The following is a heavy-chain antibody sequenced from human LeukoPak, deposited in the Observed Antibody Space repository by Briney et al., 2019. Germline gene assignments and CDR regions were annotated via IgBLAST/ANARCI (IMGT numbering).Heavy chain of an antibody. D-gene: IGHD1-7*01. CDR2: IYYSGST. CDR1: GGSISSSSYY. V-gene: IGHV4-39*07. Sequence: SETLSLTCTVSGGSISSSSYYWGWIRQPPGKGLEWIGSIYYSGSTYYNPSLKSRVTISVDTSKNQFSLKLSSVTAADTAVYYRARDSELNWFDPWGQGTLVTVSS. CDR3: ARDSELNWFDP. J-gene: IGHJ5*02.